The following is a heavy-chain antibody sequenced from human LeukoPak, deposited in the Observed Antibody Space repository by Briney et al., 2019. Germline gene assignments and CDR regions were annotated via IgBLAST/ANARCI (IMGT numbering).Heavy chain of an antibody. CDR1: GGSFSDYY. CDR2: INHSGST. V-gene: IGHV4-34*01. Sequence: SETLSLTCAVYGGSFSDYYWSWIRQPPGKGLGWIGEINHSGSTNYNPSLKSRVTISVDKSKNQFSLKLTSVTAADTAVYYCASNVGKTFDYWGQGALVTVSS. CDR3: ASNVGKTFDY. J-gene: IGHJ4*02. D-gene: IGHD7-27*01.